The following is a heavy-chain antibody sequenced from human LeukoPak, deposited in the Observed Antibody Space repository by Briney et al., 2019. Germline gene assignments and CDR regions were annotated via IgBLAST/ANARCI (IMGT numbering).Heavy chain of an antibody. CDR1: GYTLTELS. CDR3: AAAPLTHCTNGVCYYFQH. V-gene: IGHV1-24*01. CDR2: FDPEDVET. D-gene: IGHD2-8*01. J-gene: IGHJ1*01. Sequence: ASVKVSCKVSGYTLTELSMHWVRQAPGKGLYWMGGFDPEDVETTYAQKFQGRVTMTEDTSTDTAYIERSSLRSEDTAVYYCAAAPLTHCTNGVCYYFQHWGQGTLVTVSS.